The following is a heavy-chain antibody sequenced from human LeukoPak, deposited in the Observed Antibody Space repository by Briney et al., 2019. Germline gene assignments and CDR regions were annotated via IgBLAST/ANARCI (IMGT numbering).Heavy chain of an antibody. V-gene: IGHV1-69*04. D-gene: IGHD1-14*01. J-gene: IGHJ4*02. CDR2: IIPILGIA. Sequence: SVKVSCKASGYTFTSYYMHWVRQAPGQGLEWMGRIIPILGIANYAQKFQGRVTITADKSTSTAYMELSSLRSEDTAVYYCARGVTTYYFDYWGQGTLVTVSS. CDR3: ARGVTTYYFDY. CDR1: GYTFTSYY.